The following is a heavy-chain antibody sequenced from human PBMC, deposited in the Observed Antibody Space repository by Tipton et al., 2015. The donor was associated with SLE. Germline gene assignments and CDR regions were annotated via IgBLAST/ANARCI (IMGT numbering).Heavy chain of an antibody. Sequence: TLSLTCAVYGGSFSGYYWSWIRQPPGKGLEWIGEINHSGSTNYNPSLRSRVTISVDTSKNQFSLKLSSVTAADTAVYYCARVWVRGVIPYYFGYWGQGTLVTVSS. D-gene: IGHD3-10*01. V-gene: IGHV4-34*01. CDR3: ARVWVRGVIPYYFGY. J-gene: IGHJ4*02. CDR1: GGSFSGYY. CDR2: INHSGST.